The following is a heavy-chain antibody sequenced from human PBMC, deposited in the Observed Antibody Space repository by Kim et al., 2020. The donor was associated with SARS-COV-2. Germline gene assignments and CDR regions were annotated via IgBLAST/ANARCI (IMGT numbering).Heavy chain of an antibody. CDR3: ARDPRRVLLLPNYYYYYGMDV. J-gene: IGHJ6*02. V-gene: IGHV3-11*01. CDR2: ISSSGYTI. CDR1: GFTFSDYY. Sequence: GGSLRLSCVASGFTFSDYYMSWIRQAPGKGLEWVSYISSSGYTIYYADSVKGRFTISRDNAKNLLYLQMNSLRDEDMAVYYCARDPRRVLLLPNYYYYYGMDVWGQGTTVTVSS. D-gene: IGHD1-26*01.